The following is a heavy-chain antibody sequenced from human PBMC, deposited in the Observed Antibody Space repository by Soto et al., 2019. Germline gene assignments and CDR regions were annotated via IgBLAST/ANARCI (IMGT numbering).Heavy chain of an antibody. CDR2: VYFNGNT. D-gene: IGHD3-16*01. V-gene: IGHV4-59*01. Sequence: SETLSLTCTVSSASFSKYYWSWIRQPPGKGLEWIGYVYFNGNTNYNPSLKRRVTISIDTSKKQISLNLTSVTDADTAVYYCASVTFGGVVLAHWGQGTLVTVSS. CDR3: ASVTFGGVVLAH. CDR1: SASFSKYY. J-gene: IGHJ4*02.